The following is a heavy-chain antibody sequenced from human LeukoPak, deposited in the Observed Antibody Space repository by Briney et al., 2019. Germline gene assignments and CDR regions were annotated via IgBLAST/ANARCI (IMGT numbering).Heavy chain of an antibody. V-gene: IGHV4-31*03. CDR2: IYYSGST. CDR1: GGSISSGGYY. D-gene: IGHD4-17*01. Sequence: SETLSLTCTVSGGSISSGGYYWSWIRQHPGKGLEWIGYIYYSGSTYYNPSLKSRVTISVDTSKNQFSLKLSSVTAADTAVYYCARGEATVTTEEWGLDYWGQGTLVTVSS. J-gene: IGHJ4*02. CDR3: ARGEATVTTEEWGLDY.